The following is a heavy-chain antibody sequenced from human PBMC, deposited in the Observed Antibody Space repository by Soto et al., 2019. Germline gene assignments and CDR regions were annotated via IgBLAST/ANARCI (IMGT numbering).Heavy chain of an antibody. D-gene: IGHD2-15*01. J-gene: IGHJ4*02. V-gene: IGHV4-59*01. Sequence: QVQLQESGPGLVKPSETLSLTCTVSGGSISSYYWSWIRQPPGKGLEWIGYIYYSGSTNYNPSLKSRVTISVDTSKNQFSLKLSSVTAADTAVYYCARYVLGYCSGGSCAGKFDYWGQGTLATVSS. CDR1: GGSISSYY. CDR3: ARYVLGYCSGGSCAGKFDY. CDR2: IYYSGST.